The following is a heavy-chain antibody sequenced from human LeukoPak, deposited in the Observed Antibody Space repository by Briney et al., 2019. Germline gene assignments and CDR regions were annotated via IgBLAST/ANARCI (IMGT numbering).Heavy chain of an antibody. CDR1: GFTFSSYA. Sequence: PGGSLRLPCAASGFTFSSYAMSWVRQAPGKGLEWVSVIYSGGSTYYADSVKGRFTISRDNSKNTLYLQMNSLRAEDTAVYYCARGLHSPIAAAGRFFDYWGQGTLVTVSS. J-gene: IGHJ4*02. CDR3: ARGLHSPIAAAGRFFDY. D-gene: IGHD6-13*01. V-gene: IGHV3-53*01. CDR2: IYSGGST.